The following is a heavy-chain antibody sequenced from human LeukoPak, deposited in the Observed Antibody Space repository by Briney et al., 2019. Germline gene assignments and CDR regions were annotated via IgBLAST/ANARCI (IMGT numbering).Heavy chain of an antibody. CDR3: TTDWYYYDNSGYYPIF. CDR2: IKSKTDGGTR. J-gene: IGHJ4*02. Sequence: GPSLRLSCAASGFSFSDAWMSWVRQPPGKGLEWVVRIKSKTDGGTRDYAAPVKGRFTISRDDSKNTLYLQMISLKTEDTAVYYCTTDWYYYDNSGYYPIFWGQGTLVTVSS. CDR1: GFSFSDAW. D-gene: IGHD3-22*01. V-gene: IGHV3-15*01.